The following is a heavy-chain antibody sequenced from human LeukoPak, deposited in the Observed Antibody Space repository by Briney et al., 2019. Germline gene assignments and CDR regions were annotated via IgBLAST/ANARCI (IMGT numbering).Heavy chain of an antibody. CDR1: GGSFSGYY. V-gene: IGHV4-34*01. D-gene: IGHD5-18*01. J-gene: IGHJ4*02. CDR2: INHSGST. Sequence: SQTLSLTCAVYGGSFSGYYWSWIRQPPGKGLEWIGEINHSGSTNYNPSLKSRVTISVDTSKNQFSLKLSSVTAADTAVYYCARELGAGYSYGFLGYWGQGTLVTVSS. CDR3: ARELGAGYSYGFLGY.